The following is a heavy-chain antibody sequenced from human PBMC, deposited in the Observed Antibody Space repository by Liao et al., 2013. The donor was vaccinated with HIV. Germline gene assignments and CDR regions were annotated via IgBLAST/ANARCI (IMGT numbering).Heavy chain of an antibody. CDR3: ARGVGGYTYGSYYFDY. V-gene: IGHV4-59*01. D-gene: IGHD5-18*01. CDR2: VNHSGGS. CDR1: GGSISDYS. J-gene: IGHJ4*02. Sequence: QVQLEESGPGLVKPSETLSLTCSVSGGSISDYSWSWIRQSPGKGLQWIGYVNHSGGSNYSPSLRSRVTISLDTSKNQISLKLSSVTAADTAVYSCARGVGGYTYGSYYFDYWGQGTLVTVSS.